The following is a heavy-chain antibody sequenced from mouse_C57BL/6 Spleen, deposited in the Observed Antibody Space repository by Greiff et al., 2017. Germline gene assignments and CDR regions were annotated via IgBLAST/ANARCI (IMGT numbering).Heavy chain of an antibody. D-gene: IGHD1-1*01. CDR3: ARGIYYYGSSYGDYAMDY. CDR1: GFNIKDYY. J-gene: IGHJ4*01. V-gene: IGHV14-2*01. CDR2: IDPEDGET. Sequence: VQLQQSGAELVKPGASVKLSCTASGFNIKDYYMHWVKRRTEQGLEWIGRIDPEDGETKYAPKFQGKATITADTSYNTAYLQLSSLTSEDTAVYYCARGIYYYGSSYGDYAMDYWGQGTSVTVSS.